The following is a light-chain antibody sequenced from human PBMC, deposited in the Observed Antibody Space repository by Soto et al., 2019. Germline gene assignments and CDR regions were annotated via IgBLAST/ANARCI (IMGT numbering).Light chain of an antibody. V-gene: IGKV3-20*01. Sequence: NVLTQSLGTLSLGPGERATLSCRASQTGSNSYLAWYQQKSGQAPRLLIYGVSTRATGTPDRFSGSGSGTEFTLTIRRLEPEDFAVYFCQHYVCPQWTFGPGTKVDIK. CDR2: GVS. J-gene: IGKJ1*01. CDR3: QHYVCPQWT. CDR1: QTGSNSY.